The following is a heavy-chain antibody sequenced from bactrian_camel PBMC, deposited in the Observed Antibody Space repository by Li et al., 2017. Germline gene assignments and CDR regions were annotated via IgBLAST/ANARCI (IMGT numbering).Heavy chain of an antibody. V-gene: IGHV3S26*01. J-gene: IGHJ6*01. CDR3: VTSLRSWSITGSAVPCHLTSVT. CDR2: IGQHGDT. CDR1: GYIYSSHC. Sequence: HVQLVESGGGLVQPGGSLRLSCVASGYIYSSHCMGWVRQAPGKEREGVAAIGQHGDTSYADSVKGRFTISRDNAKNTLYLQMDTLKTEDTAVYYCVTSLRSWSITGSAVPCHLTSVTGARGPRSPSP. D-gene: IGHD6*01.